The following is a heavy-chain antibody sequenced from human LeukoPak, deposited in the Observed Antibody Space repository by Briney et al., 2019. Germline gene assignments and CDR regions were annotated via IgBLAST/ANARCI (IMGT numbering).Heavy chain of an antibody. CDR2: IHYSGST. CDR3: ARGIPFGYCSGGSCYSVVKGFDY. D-gene: IGHD2-15*01. V-gene: IGHV4-59*12. Sequence: SETLSLTCTVSGGSISSYYWSWIRQPPEKGLEWIGYIHYSGSTNYNPSLKSRVTISVDTSKNQFSLKLSSVTAADTAVYYCARGIPFGYCSGGSCYSVVKGFDYWGQGTLVTVSS. J-gene: IGHJ4*02. CDR1: GGSISSYY.